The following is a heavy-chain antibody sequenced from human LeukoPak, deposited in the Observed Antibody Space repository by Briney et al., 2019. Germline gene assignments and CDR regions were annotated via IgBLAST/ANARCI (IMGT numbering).Heavy chain of an antibody. J-gene: IGHJ4*02. CDR2: IYYSGST. Sequence: NPSETLSLTCTVSGGSISSYYWSWIRQPPGKGLEWIGYIYYSGSTNYNPSLKSRVTISVDTSKNQFSLKLSSVTAADTAVYYCARTPYDFWSGYSSYYFDYWGQGTLVTVSS. CDR3: ARTPYDFWSGYSSYYFDY. CDR1: GGSISSYY. V-gene: IGHV4-59*08. D-gene: IGHD3-3*01.